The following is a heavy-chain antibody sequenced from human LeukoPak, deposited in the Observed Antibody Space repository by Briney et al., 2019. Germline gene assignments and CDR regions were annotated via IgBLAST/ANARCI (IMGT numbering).Heavy chain of an antibody. Sequence: GGSLRLSCAASGFAFSSYEMNWVRQAPGKGPEWISYISGGRDTMYYADSVKGRFTSARDNAKNSLFLQMNSLRDEDTAVYYCARDRDHSNNWYIFLDYWGQGTLVTVSS. D-gene: IGHD6-13*01. CDR2: ISGGRDTM. V-gene: IGHV3-48*03. CDR3: ARDRDHSNNWYIFLDY. CDR1: GFAFSSYE. J-gene: IGHJ4*02.